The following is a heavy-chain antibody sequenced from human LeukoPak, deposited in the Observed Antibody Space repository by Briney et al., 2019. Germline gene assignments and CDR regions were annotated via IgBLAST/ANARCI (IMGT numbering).Heavy chain of an antibody. D-gene: IGHD5-18*01. V-gene: IGHV3-23*01. J-gene: IGHJ6*02. Sequence: GGSLRLSCAASGFTFSSYSMNWVRQAPGKGLEWVSAISGSGGSTYYADSVKGRFTISRDNSKNTLYLQMNSLRAEDTAVYYCAREGYSYGQYVTRGYYGMDVWGQGTTVTVSS. CDR1: GFTFSSYS. CDR2: ISGSGGST. CDR3: AREGYSYGQYVTRGYYGMDV.